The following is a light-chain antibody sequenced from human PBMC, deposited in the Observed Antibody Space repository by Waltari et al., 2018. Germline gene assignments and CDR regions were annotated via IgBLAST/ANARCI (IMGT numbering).Light chain of an antibody. CDR3: QSTDSSGTYV. Sequence: SYELTQPPSVSVSPGQTARISCSGDTFPKQFAYWYQQKPGQAPVLVIFRDNERPAGIPGRFSGSSSGKTVMLTINGVRAEDEADYYCQSTDSSGTYVFGTGTKVTVL. CDR1: TFPKQF. V-gene: IGLV3-25*03. CDR2: RDN. J-gene: IGLJ1*01.